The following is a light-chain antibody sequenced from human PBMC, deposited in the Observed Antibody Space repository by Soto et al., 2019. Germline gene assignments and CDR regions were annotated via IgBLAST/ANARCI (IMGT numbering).Light chain of an antibody. J-gene: IGKJ1*01. V-gene: IGKV3-20*01. CDR1: QSVSSSY. CDR3: QQYGTSPEWT. CDR2: GAS. Sequence: EIVLTQSPGTLSLSLGERATLSCRASQSVSSSYLAWYQQKPGQAPRLLIYGASSRATGIPAGFSGSGSGTDFTLTISRLEPEDFAVYYCQQYGTSPEWTFGQGTKVDIK.